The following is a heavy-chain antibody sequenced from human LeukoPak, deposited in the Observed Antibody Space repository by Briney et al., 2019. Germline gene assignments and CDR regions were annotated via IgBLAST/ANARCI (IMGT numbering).Heavy chain of an antibody. D-gene: IGHD3/OR15-3a*01. J-gene: IGHJ5*02. Sequence: ASVTVSCKASGYNFIGYHMHWVRQAPGQGLEWMGWINPNNGATNYAQKFQGRVTMTRDPSITTVYMELSRLTSDDAAVYYCARSYYDFWNFNYADWFAPWGQGTLVTVSS. V-gene: IGHV1-2*02. CDR2: INPNNGAT. CDR1: GYNFIGYH. CDR3: ARSYYDFWNFNYADWFAP.